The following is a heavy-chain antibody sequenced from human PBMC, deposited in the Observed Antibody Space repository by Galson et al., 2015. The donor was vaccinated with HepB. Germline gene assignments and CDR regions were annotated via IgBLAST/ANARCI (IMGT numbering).Heavy chain of an antibody. D-gene: IGHD5-12*01. Sequence: SVKVSCKASGGTFSSYAISWVRQAPGQGLEWMGGIIPIFGTANYAQKSQGRVTITADESTSTAYMELSSLRSEDTAVYYCARETYSGYDPGYFDYWGQGTLVTVSS. V-gene: IGHV1-69*13. CDR3: ARETYSGYDPGYFDY. J-gene: IGHJ4*02. CDR2: IIPIFGTA. CDR1: GGTFSSYA.